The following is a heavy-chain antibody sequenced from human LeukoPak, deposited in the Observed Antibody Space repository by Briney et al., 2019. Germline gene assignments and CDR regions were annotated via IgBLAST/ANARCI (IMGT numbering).Heavy chain of an antibody. CDR1: GFTFSSYG. CDR2: IWDDGSNK. J-gene: IGHJ3*02. V-gene: IGHV3-33*01. Sequence: GGSLRLSCAASGFTFSSYGMHWVRQAPGKGLEWVAVIWDDGSNKYYADSVKGRFTISRDNSKNTLYLQMNSLRAEDTAVYYCARDADGITIFGVVAGYDAFDIWGQGTMVTVSS. D-gene: IGHD3-3*01. CDR3: ARDADGITIFGVVAGYDAFDI.